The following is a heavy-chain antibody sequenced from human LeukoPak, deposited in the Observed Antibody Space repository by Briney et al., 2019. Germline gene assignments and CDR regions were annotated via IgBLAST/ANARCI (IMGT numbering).Heavy chain of an antibody. CDR3: ARGGGAVAEQLYYFDY. J-gene: IGHJ4*02. CDR1: GGSISSYY. Sequence: SETLSLTCTVSGGSISSYYWSWIRQPPGKGLEWIGYIYYSGSTNYNPSLKSRVTISVDTSKNQFSLKLSSVTAADTAVYYCARGGGAVAEQLYYFDYWGQGTLVTVSS. V-gene: IGHV4-59*12. CDR2: IYYSGST. D-gene: IGHD6-19*01.